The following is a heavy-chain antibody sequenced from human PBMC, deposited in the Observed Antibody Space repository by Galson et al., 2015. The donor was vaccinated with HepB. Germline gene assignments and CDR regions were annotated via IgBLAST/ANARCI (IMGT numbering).Heavy chain of an antibody. CDR1: GDSVSSNSAA. J-gene: IGHJ6*02. D-gene: IGHD6-6*01. Sequence: CAISGDSVSSNSAAWNWIRQCPSRGLEWLGRTYYRSKWYNDYAVSVKSRITINPDTSKNQFSLQLNSVTPEDTAVYYCAREASSSPVFRETPYGMDVWGQGTTVTVSS. CDR3: AREASSSPVFRETPYGMDV. CDR2: TYYRSKWYN. V-gene: IGHV6-1*01.